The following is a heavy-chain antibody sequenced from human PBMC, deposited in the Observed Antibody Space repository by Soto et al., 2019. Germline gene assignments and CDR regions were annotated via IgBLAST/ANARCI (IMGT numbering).Heavy chain of an antibody. V-gene: IGHV3-23*01. J-gene: IGHJ5*02. CDR2: ISGSGGST. CDR3: AKDHESSSTWLSSHNWFDP. D-gene: IGHD6-13*01. Sequence: EVQLLESGGGLVQPGGSLRLSCAASGFTFSSYAMSWVRQAPGKGLEWVSAISGSGGSTYYADSVKGRFTISRDNSKNSLYLQMHSLRAEDTAVYYCAKDHESSSTWLSSHNWFDPWGQGTLVTVSS. CDR1: GFTFSSYA.